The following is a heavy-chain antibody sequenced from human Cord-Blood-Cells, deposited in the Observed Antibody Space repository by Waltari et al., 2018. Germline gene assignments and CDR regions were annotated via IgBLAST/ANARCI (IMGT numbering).Heavy chain of an antibody. CDR3: ARDPGY. CDR2: ISYDGSNK. CDR1: GFTFSSYA. J-gene: IGHJ4*02. Sequence: VQLVESGGGVVQPGRSLRLSCAASGFTFSSYAMHWVRQAPGKGLEWVAVISYDGSNKYYADSVKGRFTISRDNSKNTLYLQMNSLRAEDTAVYYCARDPGYWGQGTLVTVSS. V-gene: IGHV3-30-3*01.